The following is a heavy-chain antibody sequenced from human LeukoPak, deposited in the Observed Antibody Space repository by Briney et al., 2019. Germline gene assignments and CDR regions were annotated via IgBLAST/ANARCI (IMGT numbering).Heavy chain of an antibody. CDR1: GYPFISYV. CDR3: ARDRGGSGDFDY. D-gene: IGHD3-10*01. J-gene: IGHJ4*02. Sequence: ASVKVSCKASGYPFISYVIHWVRQAPGQRLEWMGWINPDNGNTQYSQKFLGRDTITRDTSASTAYMELSSLRSEDTAVYYCARDRGGSGDFDYWGQGTLVTVSS. CDR2: INPDNGNT. V-gene: IGHV1-3*01.